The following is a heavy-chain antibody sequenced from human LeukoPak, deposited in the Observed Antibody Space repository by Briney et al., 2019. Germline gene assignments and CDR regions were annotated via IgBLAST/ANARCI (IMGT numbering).Heavy chain of an antibody. CDR3: ARDATVTYNWFDP. CDR2: IYNSGST. D-gene: IGHD4-17*01. V-gene: IGHV4-59*12. Sequence: SETLSLTCTVSGGSISSFYWSWIRQPPGKGLEWIGSIYNSGSTNYNPSLKSRVTISLDTSKSQFSLQLNSVTPEDTAVYYCARDATVTYNWFDPWGQGTLVTVSS. CDR1: GGSISSFY. J-gene: IGHJ5*02.